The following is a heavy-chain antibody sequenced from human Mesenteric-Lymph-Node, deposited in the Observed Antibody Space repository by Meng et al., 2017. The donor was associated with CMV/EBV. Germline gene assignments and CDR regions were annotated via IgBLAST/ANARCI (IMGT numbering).Heavy chain of an antibody. CDR3: ARQSDSSPYYGMDV. CDR1: GYSISSSYY. Sequence: SETLSLTCTVSGYSISSSYYWGWIRQPPGKGLEWIGSIYYSGSTYYNPSLKSRVTISVDTSKNQFSLKLSSVTAADTAVYYCARQSDSSPYYGMDVWGQGTTVTVSS. CDR2: IYYSGST. J-gene: IGHJ6*02. D-gene: IGHD6-6*01. V-gene: IGHV4-38-2*02.